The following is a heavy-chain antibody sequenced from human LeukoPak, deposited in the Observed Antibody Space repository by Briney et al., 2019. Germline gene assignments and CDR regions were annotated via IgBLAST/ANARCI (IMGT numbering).Heavy chain of an antibody. V-gene: IGHV3-48*03. Sequence: GGSLRLSCAASGFTFSSYEMNWVRQAPGKGLEWVSYISSSGSTMYYADSVKGRFTISRDNAKNSLYLQMNSLRAEDTAVYYCARVVGVAWSERRPGQYYMDVWGKGTTVTVSS. D-gene: IGHD6-19*01. CDR2: ISSSGSTM. J-gene: IGHJ6*03. CDR3: ARVVGVAWSERRPGQYYMDV. CDR1: GFTFSSYE.